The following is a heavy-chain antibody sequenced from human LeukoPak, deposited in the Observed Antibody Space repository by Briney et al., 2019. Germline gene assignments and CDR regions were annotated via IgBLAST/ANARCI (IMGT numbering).Heavy chain of an antibody. CDR2: ISHSATT. CDR1: GYSISSAYS. Sequence: PSETLSLTCTVSGYSISSAYSWGWIRQPPGKGLEWIASISHSATTYYNPSLRSRATISLDTSKNQCSLKLSSVTAADTAVYYCAKIGEWEVDAFDIWGQGTMVTVS. V-gene: IGHV4-38-2*02. CDR3: AKIGEWEVDAFDI. J-gene: IGHJ3*02. D-gene: IGHD2-8*01.